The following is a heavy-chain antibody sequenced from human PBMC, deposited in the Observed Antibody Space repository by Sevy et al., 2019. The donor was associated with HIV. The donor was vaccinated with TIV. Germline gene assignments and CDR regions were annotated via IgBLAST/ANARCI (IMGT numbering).Heavy chain of an antibody. CDR1: GFTFSSYS. CDR2: ISSSSSTI. V-gene: IGHV3-48*01. CDR3: ARGLNKIDY. Sequence: GGSLRLSCAASGFTFSSYSMNWVRQAPGKGLEWVSYISSSSSTIYYAHSVKGRFTISRDNAKNSLYLQMNSLRAEDTAVYYCARGLNKIDYWGQGTLVTVSS. J-gene: IGHJ4*02. D-gene: IGHD2-21*01.